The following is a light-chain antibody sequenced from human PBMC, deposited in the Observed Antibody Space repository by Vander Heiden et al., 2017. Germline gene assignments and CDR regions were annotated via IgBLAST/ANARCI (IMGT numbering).Light chain of an antibody. J-gene: IGKJ4*01. V-gene: IGKV1-39*01. CDR3: QQSYTTPT. Sequence: DIQMTQSPSSLSASVGDRVTITCRASQSITNYLNWYQQKPGKAPKLLIYAASSLQSGVPSRLSGSGSGTDFTLTISSLQPEEFATYYCQQSYTTPTFGGGTKVEIK. CDR1: QSITNY. CDR2: AAS.